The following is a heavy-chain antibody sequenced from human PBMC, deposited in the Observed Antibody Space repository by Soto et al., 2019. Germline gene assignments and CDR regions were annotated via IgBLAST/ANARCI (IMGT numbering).Heavy chain of an antibody. CDR1: GGSISSYY. J-gene: IGHJ5*02. CDR2: IYYSGST. CDR3: ARDIVYEYFWSGSLTGWFDP. D-gene: IGHD3-3*02. Sequence: QVQLQESGPGLVKPSETLSLTCTVSGGSISSYYWSWIRQPPGKGLEWIGYIYYSGSTNYNPSLKSRVTISVDTSKNQFSLKLSSVTAADTAVYYCARDIVYEYFWSGSLTGWFDPWGQGTLVTVSS. V-gene: IGHV4-59*01.